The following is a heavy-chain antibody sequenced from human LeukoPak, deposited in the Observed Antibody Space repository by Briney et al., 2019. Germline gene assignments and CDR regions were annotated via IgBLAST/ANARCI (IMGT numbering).Heavy chain of an antibody. CDR2: IYPSDSDT. V-gene: IGHV5-51*01. D-gene: IGHD1-26*01. CDR1: EYSFATYW. J-gene: IGHJ4*02. Sequence: TTGESLQISCLGSEYSFATYWIAWLRQMPGKGLEWMGIIYPSDSDTRYSPSFQGQVTISADKSIKTAYLQWSSLKASDTAMYYCARPLQGIVGATGFDYWGQGTLVTVSS. CDR3: ARPLQGIVGATGFDY.